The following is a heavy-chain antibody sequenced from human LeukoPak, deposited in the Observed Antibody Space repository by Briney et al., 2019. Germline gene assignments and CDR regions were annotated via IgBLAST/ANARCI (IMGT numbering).Heavy chain of an antibody. CDR3: AKVEGAGYYYGSGNLDAFDI. CDR2: IYSGGST. D-gene: IGHD3-10*01. CDR1: GFTVSSNY. J-gene: IGHJ3*02. V-gene: IGHV3-53*01. Sequence: GGSLRLSCAASGFTVSSNYMSWVRQAPGKGLEWVSVIYSGGSTYYADSVKGRFTISRDNSKNTLYLQMNSLRAEDTAVYYCAKVEGAGYYYGSGNLDAFDIWGQGTMVTVSS.